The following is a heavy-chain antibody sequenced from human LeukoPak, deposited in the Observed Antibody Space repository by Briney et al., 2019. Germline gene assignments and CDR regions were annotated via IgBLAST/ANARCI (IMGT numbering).Heavy chain of an antibody. J-gene: IGHJ4*02. Sequence: RAGGSLRLSCAASGFTFSSYSMNWVRQAPGKGLEWVSSISSSSSYIYYADSVKGRFTISRDNAKNSLYLQMNSLRAEDTAVYYCARDSYDSSGYYYDYWGQGTLVTVSS. D-gene: IGHD3-22*01. CDR3: ARDSYDSSGYYYDY. CDR2: ISSSSSYI. V-gene: IGHV3-21*01. CDR1: GFTFSSYS.